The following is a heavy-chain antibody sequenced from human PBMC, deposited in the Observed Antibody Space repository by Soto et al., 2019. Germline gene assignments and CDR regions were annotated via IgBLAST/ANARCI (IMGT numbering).Heavy chain of an antibody. D-gene: IGHD5-12*01. CDR1: GGTFSSYA. J-gene: IGHJ4*02. CDR3: ARHISGYVYESDY. V-gene: IGHV1-69*13. Sequence: SVKVSCKASGGTFSSYAISWVRQAPGQGLEWMGGIIPIFGTANYAQKFQGRVTITADESTSTAYMELSSLRSEDTAVYYCARHISGYVYESDYWGQGTLVTVSS. CDR2: IIPIFGTA.